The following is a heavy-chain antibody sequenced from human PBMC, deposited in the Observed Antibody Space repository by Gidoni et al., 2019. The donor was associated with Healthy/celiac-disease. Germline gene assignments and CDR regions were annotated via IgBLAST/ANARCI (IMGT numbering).Heavy chain of an antibody. D-gene: IGHD6-13*01. CDR3: ARSPATGYSSSSLDY. J-gene: IGHJ4*02. CDR1: AGSTSSDF. CDR2: IYYSGST. Sequence: QVQLQESGPGLVKPSETLSLTCTVSAGSTSSDFWSWIRQPPGKGLEWIGYIYYSGSTNYNPSLKSRVTISVDTSKNQFSLKLSSVTAADTAVYYCARSPATGYSSSSLDYWGQGTLVTVSS. V-gene: IGHV4-59*01.